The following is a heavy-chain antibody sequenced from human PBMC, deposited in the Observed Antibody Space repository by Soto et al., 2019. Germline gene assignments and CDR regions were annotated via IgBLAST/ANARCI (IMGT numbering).Heavy chain of an antibody. Sequence: EVQLVESGGGLVQPGGSLRLSCAASGFTLSSYDMHWVRQVAGKGLEWVSAIGVAGDTYYPDSVKGRFTISRENAKNSLYLQMNSLRAEDTAVYYCASGGWGSSWYEGGSRIDYWGQGTLVTVSS. CDR1: GFTLSSYD. V-gene: IGHV3-13*01. CDR3: ASGGWGSSWYEGGSRIDY. D-gene: IGHD6-13*01. J-gene: IGHJ4*02. CDR2: IGVAGDT.